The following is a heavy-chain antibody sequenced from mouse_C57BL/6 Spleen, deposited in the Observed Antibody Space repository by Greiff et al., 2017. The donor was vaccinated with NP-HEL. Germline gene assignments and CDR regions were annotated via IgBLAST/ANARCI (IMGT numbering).Heavy chain of an antibody. CDR2: IRLKSDNYAT. V-gene: IGHV6-3*01. Sequence: EVKLEESGGGLVQPGGSMKLSCVASGFTFSNYWMNWVRQSPEKGLEWVAQIRLKSDNYATHYAESVKGRFTISRDVSKTSVYLQMINIRAEDTGIYYCTSGTLGYWGQGTTLTVSS. CDR1: GFTFSNYW. D-gene: IGHD4-1*01. J-gene: IGHJ2*01. CDR3: TSGTLGY.